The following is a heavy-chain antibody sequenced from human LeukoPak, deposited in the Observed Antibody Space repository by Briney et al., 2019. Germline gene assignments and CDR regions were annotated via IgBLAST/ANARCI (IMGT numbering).Heavy chain of an antibody. CDR2: ISYDGSNK. D-gene: IGHD1-26*01. J-gene: IGHJ4*02. CDR3: AKDRVDEVGATNYFDY. V-gene: IGHV3-30*18. CDR1: GFTFSSYG. Sequence: GGSLRLSCAASGFTFSSYGMHWVRQAPGKGLEWVAVISYDGSNKYYADSVKGRFTISRDNSKNTLYLQMNSPRAEDTAVYYCAKDRVDEVGATNYFDYWGQGTLVTVSS.